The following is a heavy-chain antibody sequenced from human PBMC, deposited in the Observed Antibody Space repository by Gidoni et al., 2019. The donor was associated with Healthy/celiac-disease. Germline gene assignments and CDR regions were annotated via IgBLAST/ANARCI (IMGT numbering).Heavy chain of an antibody. CDR1: GFSLDDYA. Sequence: EVQLAESGGGLVQSGRLLRFSCSVSGFSLDDYAMHWVRQGSAKGLEWVSGIDWNSGSIDYADSAKGRFTISRDNAKNSLFLQMNSLRVEDTALYYCVKSRGPYYHYYGVDVWGPGTTVTVSS. CDR3: VKSRGPYYHYYGVDV. J-gene: IGHJ6*02. CDR2: IDWNSGSI. V-gene: IGHV3-9*01.